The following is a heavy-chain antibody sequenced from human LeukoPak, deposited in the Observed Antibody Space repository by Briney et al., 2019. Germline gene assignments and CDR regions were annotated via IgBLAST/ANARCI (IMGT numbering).Heavy chain of an antibody. D-gene: IGHD7-27*01. CDR3: AKESANWGYNWFDP. Sequence: PGGSLRLSCAASGFSFSRYAMSWVRQAPGKGLEWVPAIGAGGGSTYYGDSVKGRFTISRNNAKNTLYLQNDSLRPEHTAIYYCAKESANWGYNWFDPWGQGTLVAVSS. V-gene: IGHV3-23*01. CDR1: GFSFSRYA. J-gene: IGHJ5*02. CDR2: IGAGGGST.